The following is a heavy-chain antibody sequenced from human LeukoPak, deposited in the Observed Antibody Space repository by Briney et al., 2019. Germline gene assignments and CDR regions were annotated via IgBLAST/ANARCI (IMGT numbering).Heavy chain of an antibody. D-gene: IGHD3-22*01. CDR1: GYTFTGYY. V-gene: IGHV1-2*02. CDR3: ARVTLRIVVEYYYGMDV. Sequence: EASVKVSCKASGYTFTGYYMHWVRQAPGQGLEWMGWINPNSGGTNYAQKFQGRVTMTRDTSISTAYMELSRLRSDDTAVYYCARVTLRIVVEYYYGMDVWGQGTTVTVSS. CDR2: INPNSGGT. J-gene: IGHJ6*02.